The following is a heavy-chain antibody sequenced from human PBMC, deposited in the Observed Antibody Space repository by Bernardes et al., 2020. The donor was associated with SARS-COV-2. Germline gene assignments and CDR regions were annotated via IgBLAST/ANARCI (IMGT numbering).Heavy chain of an antibody. J-gene: IGHJ4*02. CDR2: IYPGDSDT. V-gene: IGHV5-51*01. D-gene: IGHD1-26*01. Sequence: GESLKISCKGSGYTFSRYWIGWVRQMPGKGLEWVGNIYPGDSDTRYSPTFEGHITLSVDTSINTVYLQWSSLKASDTAIYYCARNYWDVFKGREVDFWGQGALVTVSS. CDR1: GYTFSRYW. CDR3: ARNYWDVFKGREVDF.